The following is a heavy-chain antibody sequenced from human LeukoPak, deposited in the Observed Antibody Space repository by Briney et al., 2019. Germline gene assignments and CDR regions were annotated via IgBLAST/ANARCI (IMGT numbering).Heavy chain of an antibody. V-gene: IGHV3-23*01. CDR2: ISGSGDST. J-gene: IGHJ3*02. CDR3: AKMKTYYYDSSGYYRDAFDI. CDR1: GFTFSTYW. D-gene: IGHD3-22*01. Sequence: GGSLRLSCVASGFTFSTYWMSWVRQAPGKGLEWVSAISGSGDSTYYADSVKGRFTISRDNSKNTLYLQMNSLRAEDTAVYYCAKMKTYYYDSSGYYRDAFDIWGQGTMVTVS.